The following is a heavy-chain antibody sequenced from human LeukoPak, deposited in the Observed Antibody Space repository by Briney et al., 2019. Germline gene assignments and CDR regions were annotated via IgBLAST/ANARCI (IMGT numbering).Heavy chain of an antibody. D-gene: IGHD2-2*01. V-gene: IGHV4-34*01. Sequence: SEPLSLTCAVYGGSFSGYYWRWIRQPPGKGLEWIGEINHSGSTNYNPSLKSRVTISVDTSKDQFSLKLSSVTAADTAVYYCARMGYCSSTSCPGDYWGQGTLVTVSS. CDR2: INHSGST. CDR3: ARMGYCSSTSCPGDY. CDR1: GGSFSGYY. J-gene: IGHJ4*02.